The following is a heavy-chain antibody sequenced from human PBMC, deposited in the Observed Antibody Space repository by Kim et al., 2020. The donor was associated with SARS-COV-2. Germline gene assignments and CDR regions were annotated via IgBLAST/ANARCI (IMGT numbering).Heavy chain of an antibody. J-gene: IGHJ5*02. CDR3: VRGGGVQWLVTGGYNWFDP. D-gene: IGHD6-19*01. V-gene: IGHV1-46*01. CDR1: GYTFTSYY. CDR2: INPSGGST. Sequence: ASVKVSCKASGYTFTSYYMHWVRQAPGQGLEWMGIINPSGGSTSYAQKFQGRVTMTRDTSTSTVYMELSSLRSEDTAVYYCVRGGGVQWLVTGGYNWFDPWGQGTLVTVSS.